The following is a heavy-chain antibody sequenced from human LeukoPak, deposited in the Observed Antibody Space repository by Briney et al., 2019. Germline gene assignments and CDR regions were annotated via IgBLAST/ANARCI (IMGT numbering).Heavy chain of an antibody. D-gene: IGHD2-15*01. CDR3: ARAVDGYCSGGSCYGYGY. J-gene: IGHJ4*02. CDR1: GGTFSSYA. Sequence: SVKVSCKASGGTFSSYAISWVRQAPGQGLEWMGGIIPIFGTANYAQKFQGRVTITADESTSTAYMELSSLRSEDTAVYYCARAVDGYCSGGSCYGYGYWGQGTLVTVSS. V-gene: IGHV1-69*13. CDR2: IIPIFGTA.